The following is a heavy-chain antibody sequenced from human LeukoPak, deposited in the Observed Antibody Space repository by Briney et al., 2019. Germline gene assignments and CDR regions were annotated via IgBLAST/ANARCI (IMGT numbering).Heavy chain of an antibody. V-gene: IGHV4-30-4*01. CDR1: GGSISSGDYY. Sequence: SQTLSLTCTVSGGSISSGDYYWSWIRQPPGKGLERIGYIYYSGSTYYNPSLKSRVTISVDTSKNQFSLKLSSVTAADTAVYYCARTVRGVIFFDPWGQGTLVTVSS. D-gene: IGHD3-10*01. CDR3: ARTVRGVIFFDP. J-gene: IGHJ5*02. CDR2: IYYSGST.